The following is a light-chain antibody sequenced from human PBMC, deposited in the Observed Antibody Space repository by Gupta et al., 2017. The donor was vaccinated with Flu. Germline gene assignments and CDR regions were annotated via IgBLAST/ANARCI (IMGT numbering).Light chain of an antibody. CDR2: EVN. Sequence: QSALTQPASVSGSPGQSITISCTGTSSYVGAYDYVCWYQQHPDKAPKLIIYEVNNRLSGVSHRFSGSKSGNTASLTISGLQAEDEADYYCSSYTGRSAPLIFGGGTKVTVL. CDR1: SSYVGAYDY. J-gene: IGLJ2*01. CDR3: SSYTGRSAPLI. V-gene: IGLV2-14*01.